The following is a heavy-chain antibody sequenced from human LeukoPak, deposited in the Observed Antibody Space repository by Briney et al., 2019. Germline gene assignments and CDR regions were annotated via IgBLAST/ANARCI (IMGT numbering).Heavy chain of an antibody. CDR2: IHPGDSNI. D-gene: IGHD6-13*01. CDR3: ARRSAAASYDFDY. V-gene: IGHV5-51*01. J-gene: IGHJ4*02. Sequence: GASLKISCKGSGSLFSSNWIGWVRQMPGKGLEWMGMIHPGDSNIRYSPSFQGQVTLSADKSISTASLQWSSLKASDTAMYYCARRSAAASYDFDYWGQGTLVTVSS. CDR1: GSLFSSNW.